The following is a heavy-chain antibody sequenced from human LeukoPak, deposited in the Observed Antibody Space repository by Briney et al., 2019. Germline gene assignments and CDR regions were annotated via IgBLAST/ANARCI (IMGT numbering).Heavy chain of an antibody. Sequence: GGSLRLSCAASGFTFSSYSMNWVRQAPGKGLEWVSYISGSSGTIYYADSVEGRFTISRDNAKNSLYLQMNSLRAEGMAVYYCARRSEFGVLYYMDVWGKGTTVTVSS. J-gene: IGHJ6*03. V-gene: IGHV3-48*01. CDR3: ARRSEFGVLYYMDV. CDR2: ISGSSGTI. CDR1: GFTFSSYS. D-gene: IGHD3-16*01.